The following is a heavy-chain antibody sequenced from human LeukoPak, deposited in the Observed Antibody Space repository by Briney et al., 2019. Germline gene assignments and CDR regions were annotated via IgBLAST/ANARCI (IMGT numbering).Heavy chain of an antibody. CDR2: INHSGST. Sequence: SETLSLTCAVYGGSFSGYYWSWICQPPGKGLEWIGEINHSGSTNYNPSLKSRVTISVDTSKNQFSLKLSSVTAADTAVYYCARGQGSSFGGVIVQYYFDYWGQGTLVTVSS. V-gene: IGHV4-34*01. J-gene: IGHJ4*02. CDR1: GGSFSGYY. CDR3: ARGQGSSFGGVIVQYYFDY. D-gene: IGHD3-16*02.